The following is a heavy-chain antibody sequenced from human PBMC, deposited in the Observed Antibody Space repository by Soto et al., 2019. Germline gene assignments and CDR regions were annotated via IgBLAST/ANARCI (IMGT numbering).Heavy chain of an antibody. D-gene: IGHD6-6*01. Sequence: EVQLVESGGGLVQPGGSLRLSCAASGFTVSSNYMSWVRQAPGKGLEWVSVIYSGGSTYYADSVKGRFTISRDNSKNTLYLQMNSLRAEDTAVYYCARVEGGERQLAGWHRSFDYWGQGTLVTVSS. J-gene: IGHJ4*02. CDR3: ARVEGGERQLAGWHRSFDY. CDR2: IYSGGST. V-gene: IGHV3-66*01. CDR1: GFTVSSNY.